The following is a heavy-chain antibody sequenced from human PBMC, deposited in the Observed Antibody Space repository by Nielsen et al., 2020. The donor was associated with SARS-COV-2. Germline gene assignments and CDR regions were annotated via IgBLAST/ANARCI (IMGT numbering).Heavy chain of an antibody. J-gene: IGHJ6*02. D-gene: IGHD3-10*01. CDR1: GFTFSNYV. Sequence: GGSLRLSCAASGFTFSNYVMNWVRQSPGKGLEWVAVIWYDGSNKYYADSVKGRFTISRDNSKNTLYLQMNSLRAEDTAVYYCARQNRFGELGGGMDVWGQGTTVTVSS. V-gene: IGHV3-33*08. CDR2: IWYDGSNK. CDR3: ARQNRFGELGGGMDV.